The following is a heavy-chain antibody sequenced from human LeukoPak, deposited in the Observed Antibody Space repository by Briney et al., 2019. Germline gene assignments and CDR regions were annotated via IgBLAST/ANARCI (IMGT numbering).Heavy chain of an antibody. D-gene: IGHD6-13*01. Sequence: PGGSLRLSCEASGFGFNMYPLHWVRQAPGKGLEWVAVISIDGSNYLDADPVKGRFTISRDNAKNSLYLQMNSLRAEDTALYYCAKDSSSWFDAFDIWGQGTMVTVSS. CDR2: ISIDGSNY. V-gene: IGHV3-30-3*01. CDR3: AKDSSSWFDAFDI. J-gene: IGHJ3*02. CDR1: GFGFNMYP.